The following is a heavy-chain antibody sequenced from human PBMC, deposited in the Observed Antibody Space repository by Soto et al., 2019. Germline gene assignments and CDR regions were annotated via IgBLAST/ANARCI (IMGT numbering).Heavy chain of an antibody. CDR3: ARLPAEGLTAAGGMDV. Sequence: PVESLKISCNGSGYSFTSDWIGWVRQMPWKGLEWMGIIYPGDSDTRYNPSFRSRVTIFVDTSKNQFSLKVSSVTAADTAVYYCARLPAEGLTAAGGMDVWGLGTTVTVSS. D-gene: IGHD6-13*01. CDR2: IYPGDSDT. V-gene: IGHV5-51*01. J-gene: IGHJ6*02. CDR1: GYSFTSDW.